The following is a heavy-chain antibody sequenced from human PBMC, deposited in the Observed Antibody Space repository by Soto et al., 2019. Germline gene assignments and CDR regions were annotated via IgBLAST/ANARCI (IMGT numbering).Heavy chain of an antibody. Sequence: ASVTVSCQASGYTFTSYDINWVRQATGQGLEWMGWMNPNSGNTGYAQKFQGRVTMARNTSISTAYMELSSLRSEDTAVYYCARPLTAGGSSSSFSGWGQGTLVTVSS. CDR1: GYTFTSYD. V-gene: IGHV1-8*01. J-gene: IGHJ4*02. D-gene: IGHD6-6*01. CDR2: MNPNSGNT. CDR3: ARPLTAGGSSSSFSG.